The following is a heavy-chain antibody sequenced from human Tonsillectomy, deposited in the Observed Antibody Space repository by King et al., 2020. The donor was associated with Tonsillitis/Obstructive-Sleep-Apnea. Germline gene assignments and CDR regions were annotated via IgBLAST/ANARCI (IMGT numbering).Heavy chain of an antibody. D-gene: IGHD2-8*01. CDR2: ISYDGSNK. V-gene: IGHV3-30*04. CDR3: ARELRPRGISGVCYPFDA. CDR1: GFTFSIYA. J-gene: IGHJ4*02. Sequence: VQLVESGGGVVHPGRSLRLSCAASGFTFSIYAMHWVRQAPGKGLEWVAVISYDGSNKYYADSVKGRFTISRDNSKNTLYVQMNSLRAEDTAVFYCARELRPRGISGVCYPFDAWGQGTLVTVSS.